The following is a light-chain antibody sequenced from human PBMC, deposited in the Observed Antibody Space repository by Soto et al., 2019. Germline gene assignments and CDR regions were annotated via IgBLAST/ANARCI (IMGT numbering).Light chain of an antibody. CDR2: AAS. CDR3: QMYNSAPYT. V-gene: IGKV1-27*01. Sequence: DIQMTQSPSSLSASVGDRVTITCRASQGIINYVAWYQQKPGKVPKLLISAASTLHSGVPSRFSGGGSGTDFTLTISSLQPEDVATYYCQMYNSAPYTFAQGTKLEIK. J-gene: IGKJ2*01. CDR1: QGIINY.